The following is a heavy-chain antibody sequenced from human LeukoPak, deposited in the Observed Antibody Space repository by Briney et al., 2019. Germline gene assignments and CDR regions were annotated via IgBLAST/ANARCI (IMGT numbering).Heavy chain of an antibody. D-gene: IGHD4-17*01. CDR2: IYWNDDK. V-gene: IGHV2-5*01. J-gene: IGHJ5*02. CDR1: GFSLSTSGVG. CDR3: AHRQVWGDYVSWFDP. Sequence: SGPTLVNPTQTLTLTCTFSGFSLSTSGVGVGWIRQPPGKALEWLALIYWNDDKRYSPSLKSRLTITKDTSKNQVVLTMTNMDPVDTATYYCAHRQVWGDYVSWFDPWGQGTLVTVSS.